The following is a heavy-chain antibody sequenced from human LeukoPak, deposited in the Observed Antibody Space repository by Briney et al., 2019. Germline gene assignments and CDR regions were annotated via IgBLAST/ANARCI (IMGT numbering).Heavy chain of an antibody. J-gene: IGHJ4*02. Sequence: PSETLSLTCTVSGYSISSGYYWGWSRQPPGRGLESIGSIYHSGSTYYNPSLKSRVTISVDTSKNQFSLKLSSVTAADTAVYYCAREEKLWYLDDWGKGTLVTVSS. V-gene: IGHV4-38-2*02. CDR2: IYHSGST. CDR1: GYSISSGYY. CDR3: AREEKLWYLDD. D-gene: IGHD3-16*01.